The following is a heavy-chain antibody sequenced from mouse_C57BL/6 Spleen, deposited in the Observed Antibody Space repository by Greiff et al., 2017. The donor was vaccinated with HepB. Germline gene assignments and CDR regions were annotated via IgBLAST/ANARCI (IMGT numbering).Heavy chain of an antibody. V-gene: IGHV5-17*01. CDR3: ARGGYGYDDAMDY. J-gene: IGHJ4*01. CDR2: ISSGSSTI. D-gene: IGHD2-2*01. CDR1: GFTFSDYG. Sequence: EVKLMESGGGLVKPGGSLKLSCAASGFTFSDYGMHWVRQAPEKGLEWVAYISSGSSTIYYADTVKGRFTISRDNAKNTLFLQMTSLRSEDTAMYYCARGGYGYDDAMDYWGQGTSVTVSS.